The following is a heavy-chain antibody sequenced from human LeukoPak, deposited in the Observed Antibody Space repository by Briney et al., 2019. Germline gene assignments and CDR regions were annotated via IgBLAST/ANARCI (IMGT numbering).Heavy chain of an antibody. CDR1: GFTFSSYA. CDR2: ISGSGGST. D-gene: IGHD3-9*01. J-gene: IGHJ4*02. V-gene: IGHV3-23*01. Sequence: GGSLRLSCAASGFTFSSYAMSWVRQAPGKGLEWVPAISGSGGSTYYADSVKGRFTISRDNSKNTLYLQMNSLRAEDTAVYYCARDDYDILTGYDYWGQGTLVTVSS. CDR3: ARDDYDILTGYDY.